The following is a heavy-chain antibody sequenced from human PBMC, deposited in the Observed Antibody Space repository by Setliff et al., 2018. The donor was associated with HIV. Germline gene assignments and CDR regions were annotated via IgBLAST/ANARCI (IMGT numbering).Heavy chain of an antibody. CDR3: AITSRGYSLQRGGAFDI. CDR1: GDTFTTYV. CDR2: RSPIFSTT. D-gene: IGHD3-22*01. Sequence: ASVKVSCKGSGDTFTTYVVSWVRQAPGQGLEWMGGRSPIFSTTNYAQKFQGRVTITTDESTSRAYMELSSPRSEDTAVYYCAITSRGYSLQRGGAFDIWGQGTLVTVS. J-gene: IGHJ3*02. V-gene: IGHV1-69*05.